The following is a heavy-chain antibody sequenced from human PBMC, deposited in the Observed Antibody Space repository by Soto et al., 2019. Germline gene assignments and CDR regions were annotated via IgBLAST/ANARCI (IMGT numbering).Heavy chain of an antibody. CDR3: ERIRIAASGDPGT. CDR2: IDPSDSYT. V-gene: IGHV5-10-1*01. D-gene: IGHD6-13*01. J-gene: IGHJ4*02. Sequence: GETLKISCKASGYRFTTDWISWVRQMPGKGLEWMGRIDPSDSYTSYSPSFQGHVTISADKSIDTAYLQWGSLKASDTAVYYCERIRIAASGDPGTWGQGTLITVSS. CDR1: GYRFTTDW.